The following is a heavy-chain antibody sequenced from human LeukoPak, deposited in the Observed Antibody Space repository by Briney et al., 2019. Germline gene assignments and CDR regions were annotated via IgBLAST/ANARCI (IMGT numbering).Heavy chain of an antibody. CDR3: ARVRYRLAETYIDY. J-gene: IGHJ4*02. CDR2: INPNSGDT. CDR1: GYIFTGYY. Sequence: ASVKVSCKASGYIFTGYYMHWVRQAPGQGLEWMGWINPNSGDTNYAQKFQGRITMTRDTSISTAYMELSRLRSDDTAVYYCARVRYRLAETYIDYWGQGTLVTVSS. V-gene: IGHV1-2*02. D-gene: IGHD3-16*01.